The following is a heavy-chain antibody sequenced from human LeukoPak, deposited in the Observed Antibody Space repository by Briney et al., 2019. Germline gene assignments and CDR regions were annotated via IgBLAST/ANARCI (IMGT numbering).Heavy chain of an antibody. J-gene: IGHJ3*02. D-gene: IGHD3-9*01. CDR2: ISRNGGST. Sequence: GGSLRLSCSASGFTFSSYAMHWVRQAPGKGLEYVSAISRNGGSTYYADSVKGRFTISRDNSKNTLYLQMSSLRAEDTAVYYCVKDLYYDILTGYSRGAFGIWGQGTMVTVSS. V-gene: IGHV3-64D*06. CDR1: GFTFSSYA. CDR3: VKDLYYDILTGYSRGAFGI.